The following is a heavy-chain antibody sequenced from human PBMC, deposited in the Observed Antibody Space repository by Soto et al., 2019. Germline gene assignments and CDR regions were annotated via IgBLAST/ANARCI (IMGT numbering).Heavy chain of an antibody. CDR3: AKVGVPATYYYYYMDV. J-gene: IGHJ6*03. CDR1: GFTFSSYA. D-gene: IGHD2-2*01. CDR2: ISGSGGST. Sequence: GGSLRLSCAASGFTFSSYAMSWVRQAPGKGLEWVSAISGSGGSTYYADSVKGRFTVSRDNSKNTLYLQMDSLTAEDTAVYYCAKVGVPATYYYYYMDVWGKGTTVTVSS. V-gene: IGHV3-23*01.